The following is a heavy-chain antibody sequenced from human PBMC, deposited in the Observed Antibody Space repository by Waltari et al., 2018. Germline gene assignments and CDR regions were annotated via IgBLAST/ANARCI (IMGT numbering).Heavy chain of an antibody. CDR1: GGTFSSYA. CDR2: IYYSGST. Sequence: QVQLVQSGAEVKKPGSSVKVSCKASGGTFSSYAISWVRQAPGQGLEWIGSIYYSGSTYYNPSLKSRVTISVDTSKNQFSLKLSSVTAADTAVYYCTRDEGDYGSNYEYWGQGTLVTVSS. CDR3: TRDEGDYGSNYEY. D-gene: IGHD4-4*01. J-gene: IGHJ4*02. V-gene: IGHV4-39*07.